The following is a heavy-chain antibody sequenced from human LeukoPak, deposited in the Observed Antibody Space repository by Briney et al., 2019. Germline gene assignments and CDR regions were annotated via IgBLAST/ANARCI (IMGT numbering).Heavy chain of an antibody. D-gene: IGHD3/OR15-3a*01. CDR1: DGSFSDYY. CDR2: INHSGST. Sequence: SETLSLTCGVYDGSFSDYYWNWIRQPPGKGLEWIGEINHSGSTNYSPSFTSRVTMSVDTSKNQFSLRLSSVTAADTAVYYCARQTGSGLFILPGGQGTLVTVSS. CDR3: ARQTGSGLFILP. J-gene: IGHJ4*02. V-gene: IGHV4-34*01.